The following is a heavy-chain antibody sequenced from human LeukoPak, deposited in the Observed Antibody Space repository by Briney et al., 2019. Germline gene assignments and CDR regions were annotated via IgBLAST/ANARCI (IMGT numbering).Heavy chain of an antibody. CDR1: GFTFSSYA. V-gene: IGHV3-23*01. CDR2: MSDSGVSS. Sequence: AGGSLRLSCAASGFTFSSYAMSWVRQAPGKGLEWVSGMSDSGVSSYYADSVKGRFTISRDNSKNTLHLQMNSLRADDTAVYYCAKASAGSSWYLGDDYWGQGTLVTVSS. D-gene: IGHD6-13*01. J-gene: IGHJ4*02. CDR3: AKASAGSSWYLGDDY.